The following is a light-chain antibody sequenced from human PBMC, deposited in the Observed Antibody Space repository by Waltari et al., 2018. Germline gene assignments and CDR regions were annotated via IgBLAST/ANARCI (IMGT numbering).Light chain of an antibody. Sequence: EIVMTQSPATLFVSPGERATLSCRARQSISSNLAWYQQKPGQAPRLLMYGASTRATAIPARCSGSGSGTEFALTISSLQSEDSAVYYCQQYQNWPQTFGQGTKLQIK. CDR1: QSISSN. V-gene: IGKV3-15*01. CDR3: QQYQNWPQT. J-gene: IGKJ2*01. CDR2: GAS.